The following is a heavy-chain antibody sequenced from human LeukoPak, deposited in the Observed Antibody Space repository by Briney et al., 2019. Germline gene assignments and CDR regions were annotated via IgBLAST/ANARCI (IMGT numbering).Heavy chain of an antibody. Sequence: GGSLRLSCAASGFTLSVYALHWVRQAPGKGLEWVAVISKDGTNKEYADSVKGRFTISRDNSKNTLYLQMNSLRVEDTAVYYCAHWGSSGPFDYWGQGTLVTVSS. CDR3: AHWGSSGPFDY. V-gene: IGHV3-30*04. CDR2: ISKDGTNK. CDR1: GFTLSVYA. D-gene: IGHD6-6*01. J-gene: IGHJ4*02.